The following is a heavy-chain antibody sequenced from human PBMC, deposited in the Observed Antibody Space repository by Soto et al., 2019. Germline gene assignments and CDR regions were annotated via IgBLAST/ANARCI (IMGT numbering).Heavy chain of an antibody. CDR1: GGSISSYY. CDR2: IYYSGST. Sequence: LSLTCTVSGGSISSYYWSWIRQPPGKGLEWIGYIYYSGSTNYNPSLKSRVTISVDTSKNQFSLKLSSVTAADTAVYYCAGASVAGAYYYYYMDVWGKGTTVTVSS. D-gene: IGHD6-19*01. CDR3: AGASVAGAYYYYYMDV. J-gene: IGHJ6*03. V-gene: IGHV4-59*01.